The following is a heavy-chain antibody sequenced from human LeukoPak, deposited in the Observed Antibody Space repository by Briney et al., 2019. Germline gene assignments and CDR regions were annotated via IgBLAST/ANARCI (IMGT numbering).Heavy chain of an antibody. J-gene: IGHJ4*02. CDR1: GYSISSGYY. V-gene: IGHV4-38-2*01. Sequence: SETLSLTCSVSGYSISSGYYWSWIRQPPGKGLEWIGSIYHSGSTYYNPSLKSRVTISVDTSKNQFSLKLSSVTAADTAVYYCARSARWFFLVPAAIPAYFDYWGQGTLVTVSS. D-gene: IGHD2-2*01. CDR2: IYHSGST. CDR3: ARSARWFFLVPAAIPAYFDY.